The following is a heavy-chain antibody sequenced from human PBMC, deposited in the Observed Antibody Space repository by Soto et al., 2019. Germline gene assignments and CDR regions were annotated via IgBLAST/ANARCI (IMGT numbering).Heavy chain of an antibody. J-gene: IGHJ6*03. Sequence: ASVKVSCKASGYTFTNYAVHWVRQAPGQRLEWMGWINAGNGNTRFSQNLQGRVTITRDTSAPTVYMELSSLRSEDTAVYYCARGHLAVVPVASWFYYMDVWGKGTTLTVSS. V-gene: IGHV1-3*01. D-gene: IGHD2-2*01. CDR3: ARGHLAVVPVASWFYYMDV. CDR1: GYTFTNYA. CDR2: INAGNGNT.